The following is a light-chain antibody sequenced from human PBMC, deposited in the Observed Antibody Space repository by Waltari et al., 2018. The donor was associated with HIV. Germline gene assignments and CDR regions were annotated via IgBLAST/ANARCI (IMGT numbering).Light chain of an antibody. Sequence: QLVLTQSPSASASLGASVKLTCTLSSGHTNYAIAWHQLQSEKGPRFLMKVNSDGSHTKGDVIPDRFSGSRSGAEHYLTISSLQAEDEADYYCQRWGTGVEFGGGTKLTVL. CDR3: QRWGTGVE. CDR2: VNSDGSH. J-gene: IGLJ2*01. V-gene: IGLV4-69*01. CDR1: SGHTNYA.